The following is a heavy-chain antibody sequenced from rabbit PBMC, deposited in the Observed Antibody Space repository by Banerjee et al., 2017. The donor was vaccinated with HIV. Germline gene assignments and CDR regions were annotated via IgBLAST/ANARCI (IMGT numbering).Heavy chain of an antibody. CDR2: IYAGGSDST. CDR3: ARDHYYSGAYGAGDL. V-gene: IGHV1S40*01. CDR1: SFSNKYV. J-gene: IGHJ4*01. Sequence: SFSNKYVMCWVRQAPGKGLEWIACIYAGGSDSTYYASWARGRFTASKTSSTTVTLQMTSLTAADTATYFCARDHYYSGAYGAGDLWGPGTLVTVS. D-gene: IGHD6-1*01.